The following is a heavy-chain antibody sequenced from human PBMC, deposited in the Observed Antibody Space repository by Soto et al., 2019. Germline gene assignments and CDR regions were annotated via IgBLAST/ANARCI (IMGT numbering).Heavy chain of an antibody. V-gene: IGHV4-39*01. CDR3: ARTTVTRGYYYYMDV. D-gene: IGHD4-17*01. Sequence: PSETLSLTCTVSGGSISSSGYYWGWIRQPPGKGLEWIGSIYYSGSTYYNPSLKSRVTISVDTSKNQFSLKLSSVTAADTAVYYCARTTVTRGYYYYMDVWGKGTTVTVSS. CDR2: IYYSGST. J-gene: IGHJ6*03. CDR1: GGSISSSGYY.